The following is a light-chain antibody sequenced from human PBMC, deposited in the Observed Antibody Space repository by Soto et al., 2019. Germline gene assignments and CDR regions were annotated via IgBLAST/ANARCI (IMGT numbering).Light chain of an antibody. J-gene: IGKJ2*01. Sequence: EIVMTQSPATLSVSPGERATLSCRASQSVNTRLAWYQQKPGQAPRLVIYDASTRATGIPARFSGSGSGTEFNLTISSLQSEDFAVYHCQQYNNWPPEYTFGQGTKLEIK. CDR3: QQYNNWPPEYT. CDR1: QSVNTR. CDR2: DAS. V-gene: IGKV3D-15*01.